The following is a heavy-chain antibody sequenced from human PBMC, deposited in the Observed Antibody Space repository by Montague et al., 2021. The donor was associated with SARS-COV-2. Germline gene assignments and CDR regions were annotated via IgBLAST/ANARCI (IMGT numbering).Heavy chain of an antibody. Sequence: SLRLSCAASGFTFSYYAMSWVRQAPGKGLEWVSTISGSGGTTYYADSVKGRFTISRDNSKNTLYLRMNSLRAEDTAVYYCAKAHYYGSNGYYFWGQGTLVTVSS. D-gene: IGHD3-22*01. CDR3: AKAHYYGSNGYYF. V-gene: IGHV3-23*01. J-gene: IGHJ4*02. CDR2: ISGSGGTT. CDR1: GFTFSYYA.